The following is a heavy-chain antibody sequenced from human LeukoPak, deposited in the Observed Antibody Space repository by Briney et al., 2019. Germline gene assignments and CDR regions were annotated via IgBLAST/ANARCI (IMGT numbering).Heavy chain of an antibody. CDR2: IKQDGTEK. CDR3: ARESSSSSAHIDY. CDR1: GFTFTTYW. D-gene: IGHD6-6*01. Sequence: GGSLRLSCAASGFTFTTYWMSWVRQPPGKGLEWVANIKQDGTEKYYVDSVKGRFTISRDNAKNSLYLQMNSLRAEDTAVYYCARESSSSSAHIDYWGQGTLVAVSS. V-gene: IGHV3-7*01. J-gene: IGHJ4*02.